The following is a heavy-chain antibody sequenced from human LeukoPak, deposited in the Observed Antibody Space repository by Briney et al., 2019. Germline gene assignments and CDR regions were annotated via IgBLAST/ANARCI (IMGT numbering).Heavy chain of an antibody. J-gene: IGHJ3*02. CDR2: IYPGDSDA. Sequence: GESLKISCKGSGYSFTSYWIGWVRQMPGKGLEWMGIIYPGDSDARYSPSFQGQVTISADKSISTAYLQWSSLKASDTAMYYCARPVRYYDFWSGYYRDAFDIWGQGTLVTVSS. CDR1: GYSFTSYW. D-gene: IGHD3-3*01. CDR3: ARPVRYYDFWSGYYRDAFDI. V-gene: IGHV5-51*01.